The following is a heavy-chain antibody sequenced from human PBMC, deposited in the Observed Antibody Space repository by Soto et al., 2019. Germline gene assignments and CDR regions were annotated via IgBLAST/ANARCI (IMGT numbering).Heavy chain of an antibody. J-gene: IGHJ4*02. CDR1: GFTFSSYA. D-gene: IGHD5-12*01. Sequence: GGSLRLSCAASGFTFSSYAMSWVRQAPGKGLEWVSAISGSGGSTYYADSVKGRFTISRDNSKNTLYLQMNSLRAEDTAVYYCAKDWGLMDIVATIDFDYWGQGTLVTVSS. CDR2: ISGSGGST. CDR3: AKDWGLMDIVATIDFDY. V-gene: IGHV3-23*01.